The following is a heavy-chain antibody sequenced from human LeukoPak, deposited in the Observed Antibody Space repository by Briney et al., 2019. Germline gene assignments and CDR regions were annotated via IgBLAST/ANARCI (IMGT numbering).Heavy chain of an antibody. CDR3: ARLRIAARPDY. CDR1: GGSISSSSYY. CDR2: IYYSGNT. V-gene: IGHV4-39*01. J-gene: IGHJ4*02. Sequence: SETLSLTCTVSGGSISSSSYYWGWIRQPPGKGLEWIGSIYYSGNTYYNPSLKSRVTISVDTSKNQSSLKLSSVTAADTAVYYCARLRIAARPDYWGQGTLVTVSS. D-gene: IGHD6-6*01.